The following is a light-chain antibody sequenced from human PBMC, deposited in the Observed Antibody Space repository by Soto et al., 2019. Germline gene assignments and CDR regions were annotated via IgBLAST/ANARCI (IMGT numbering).Light chain of an antibody. CDR2: EVS. J-gene: IGLJ3*02. CDR1: SSDIGSNNY. V-gene: IGLV2-14*01. Sequence: QSALTQPASVSGSPGQSITISCTGTSSDIGSNNYVSWFQQRPGKAPTLIIYEVSNRPSGGSTHSSGTKSGSTATVTISGHPPEDEAEYCCGSYTTTTRLFGGGTKLTVL. CDR3: GSYTTTTRL.